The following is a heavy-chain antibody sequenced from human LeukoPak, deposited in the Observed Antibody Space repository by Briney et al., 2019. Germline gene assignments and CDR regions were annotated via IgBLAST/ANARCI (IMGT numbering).Heavy chain of an antibody. J-gene: IGHJ3*01. V-gene: IGHV4-4*07. Sequence: SETLSLTCTVSGGSISSYYWSWIRQPAGKGLEWIGRIYTSGSTNYNPSLKSRVTMSVDTSKNQFSLKLSSVTAADTAVYYCARHLKIWVAHHDAFDVWSQGTMVTVSS. CDR2: IYTSGST. CDR1: GGSISSYY. D-gene: IGHD5-12*01. CDR3: ARHLKIWVAHHDAFDV.